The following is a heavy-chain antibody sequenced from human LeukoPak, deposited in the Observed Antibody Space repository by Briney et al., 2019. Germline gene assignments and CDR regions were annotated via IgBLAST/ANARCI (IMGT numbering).Heavy chain of an antibody. V-gene: IGHV1-69*13. Sequence: SVKVSCKASGGTFSSYAISWVRQAPGQGLEWMGGIIPIFGTANYAQKFQGRVTITADESTSTAYMELSSLRSEDTAVYYCARSDSSSWYGQYYFDYWGRGTLVTVSS. J-gene: IGHJ4*02. CDR3: ARSDSSSWYGQYYFDY. D-gene: IGHD6-13*01. CDR2: IIPIFGTA. CDR1: GGTFSSYA.